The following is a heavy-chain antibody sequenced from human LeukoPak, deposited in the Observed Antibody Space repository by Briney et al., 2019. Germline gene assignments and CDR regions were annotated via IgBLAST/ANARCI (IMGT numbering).Heavy chain of an antibody. J-gene: IGHJ4*02. V-gene: IGHV3-74*01. CDR2: VNTDGSSK. CDR1: GFTFSTYW. CDR3: AREHHDVLSRVGFDY. Sequence: GGSLRLSCAASGFTFSTYWMHWVRHAPGKGPMWVSRVNTDGSSKLYADSVKGRFTISRDNAKSTLYLEMNSLRVEDTAVYYCAREHHDVLSRVGFDYWGQGILVIVAS. D-gene: IGHD3-16*01.